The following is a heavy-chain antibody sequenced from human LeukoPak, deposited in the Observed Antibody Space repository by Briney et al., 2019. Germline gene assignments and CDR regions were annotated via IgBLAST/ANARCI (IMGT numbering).Heavy chain of an antibody. D-gene: IGHD1-1*01. J-gene: IGHJ6*02. CDR3: AKVVAPGGNVDSYGMDV. Sequence: GGSLRLSCAASGFTFSNYGMHWVRQAPGKGLEWVAVISYSGSSNNYADSVKGRFTISRDNSKNTLYLQMNSLRAEDTAVYYCAKVVAPGGNVDSYGMDVWGQGTTVTVSS. CDR2: ISYSGSSN. CDR1: GFTFSNYG. V-gene: IGHV3-30*18.